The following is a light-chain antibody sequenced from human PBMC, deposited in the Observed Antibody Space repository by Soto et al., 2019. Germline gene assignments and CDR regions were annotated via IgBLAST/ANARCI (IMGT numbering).Light chain of an antibody. CDR1: SSNIGSNY. V-gene: IGLV1-47*01. J-gene: IGLJ1*01. CDR2: RNN. Sequence: QAVVTQPPSASGTPGQRVTISCSGSSSNIGSNYVYWYQQLPGTAPKLLIYRNNQRPSGVPDRFSGSKSGTSASLAISGLRSEEEDDYYCAAWDDSLRGVFGTGTKLTVL. CDR3: AAWDDSLRGV.